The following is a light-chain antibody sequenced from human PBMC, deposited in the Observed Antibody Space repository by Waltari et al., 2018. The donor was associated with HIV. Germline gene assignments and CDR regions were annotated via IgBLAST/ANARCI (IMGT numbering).Light chain of an antibody. V-gene: IGKV1-5*03. J-gene: IGKJ4*01. CDR3: QQFLSYPFV. CDR1: QNIGTS. CDR2: HAS. Sequence: DIQMTQSPSSLSASVGDRVTITCRASQNIGTSLAWYQQKPGKAPDLLIYHASTLGSAVPSRFSGSGSVTEFNLTITSLQPGDFATYHCQQFLSYPFVFAGGTKVEIK.